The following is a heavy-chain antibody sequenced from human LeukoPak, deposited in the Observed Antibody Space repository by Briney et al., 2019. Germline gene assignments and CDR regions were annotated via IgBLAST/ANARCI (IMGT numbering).Heavy chain of an antibody. Sequence: ASVKVSCKASGYIFNMHSIIWVRQAPGQGLEWMGIINPSGGSTSYAQKFQGRVTMTRDTSTSTVYMELSSLRSEDTAVYYCARGAGWNDDFDYWGQGTLVTVSS. CDR2: INPSGGST. CDR3: ARGAGWNDDFDY. V-gene: IGHV1-46*02. CDR1: GYIFNMHS. D-gene: IGHD1-1*01. J-gene: IGHJ4*02.